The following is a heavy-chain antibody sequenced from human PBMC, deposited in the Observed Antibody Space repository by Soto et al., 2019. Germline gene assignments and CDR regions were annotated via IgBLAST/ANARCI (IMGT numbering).Heavy chain of an antibody. D-gene: IGHD1-1*01. CDR3: TSRLITTNDY. CDR2: IQTKAEGWTT. V-gene: IGHV3-15*01. Sequence: EVQLVESGGGFVTPGGSLRLSCVTSGFTFSNFWMNWVRQAPGKGLEWLGRIQTKAEGWTTEYAAPVEGRFTISRDDSRNTMFLQLNGLRAEDTAVYYCTSRLITTNDYWGQGTLVTVSS. J-gene: IGHJ4*02. CDR1: GFTFSNFW.